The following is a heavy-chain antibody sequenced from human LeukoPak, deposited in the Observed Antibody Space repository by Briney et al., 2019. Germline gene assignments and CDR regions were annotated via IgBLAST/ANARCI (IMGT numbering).Heavy chain of an antibody. J-gene: IGHJ4*02. CDR2: ISGYNDNT. CDR1: GYTFSSYG. V-gene: IGHV1-18*01. D-gene: IGHD6-13*01. Sequence: ASVKVSCKASGYTFSSYGISWVRQAPGQGLEWMGWISGYNDNTKYYAQKLQGRVTMTTDTSTSTAYMELRSLRSDDTAVYYCARGLAAAKGLGIEYWGQGTLVTVSS. CDR3: ARGLAAAKGLGIEY.